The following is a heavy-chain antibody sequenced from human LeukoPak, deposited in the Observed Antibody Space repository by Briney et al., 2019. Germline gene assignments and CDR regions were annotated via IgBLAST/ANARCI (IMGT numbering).Heavy chain of an antibody. V-gene: IGHV4-39*07. Sequence: SETLSLTCTVSGGSISRTSYYWGWIRQPPGKGLEWIGSMYYSGTTYYNPSFKSRVTISIDTSKNQFSLNLNSVTAADTAVYYCAKAVITFGAAVAKGFDCWGQGTLVTVSS. D-gene: IGHD3-16*01. CDR3: AKAVITFGAAVAKGFDC. J-gene: IGHJ4*02. CDR2: MYYSGTT. CDR1: GGSISRTSYY.